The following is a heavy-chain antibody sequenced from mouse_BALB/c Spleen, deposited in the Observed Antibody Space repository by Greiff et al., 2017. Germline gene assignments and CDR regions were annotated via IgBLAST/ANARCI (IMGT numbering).Heavy chain of an antibody. CDR1: GFTFSSFG. Sequence: EVKLVESGGGLVQPGGSRKLSCAASGFTFSSFGMHWVRQAPEKGLEWVAYISSGSSTIYYADTVKGRFTISRDNPKNTLFLQMTSLRSEDTAMYYCARREEFPSTMNTTNYAMDYWGQGTSVTVSS. V-gene: IGHV5-17*02. J-gene: IGHJ4*01. CDR3: ARREEFPSTMNTTNYAMDY. D-gene: IGHD2-4*01. CDR2: ISSGSSTI.